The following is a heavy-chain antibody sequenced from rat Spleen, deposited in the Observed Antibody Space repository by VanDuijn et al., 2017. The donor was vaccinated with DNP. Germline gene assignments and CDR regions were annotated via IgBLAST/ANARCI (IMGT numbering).Heavy chain of an antibody. CDR2: IWTGGTT. CDR3: ARDENSGLVGYFDY. V-gene: IGHV2-43*01. J-gene: IGHJ2*01. CDR1: GLSLTSYH. D-gene: IGHD4-4*01. Sequence: QVQLKESGPGLVQPSQTLSLTCTVSGLSLTSYHISWVRQPPGKGLEWMGIIWTGGTTAYNSLLKSRLSITRDTSKSQVFLKMDSLQTGDTATYYCARDENSGLVGYFDYWGQGVMVTVSS.